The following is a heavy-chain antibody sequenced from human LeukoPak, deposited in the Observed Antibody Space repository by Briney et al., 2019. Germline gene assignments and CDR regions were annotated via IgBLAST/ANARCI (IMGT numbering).Heavy chain of an antibody. CDR1: GFNSEDHA. CDR2: IYWSSSGT. V-gene: IGHV3-9*02. J-gene: IGHJ2*01. D-gene: IGHD1-26*01. Sequence: PGGSLRLSCVVSGFNSEDHAMHWVRQAPGKGLEWVSGIYWSSSGTGYADSVKGRFTVSRDSAKNSLYLQMNGLKAEDTAVYHCVGGPGWVFDLWGRGTLVTVSS. CDR3: VGGPGWVFDL.